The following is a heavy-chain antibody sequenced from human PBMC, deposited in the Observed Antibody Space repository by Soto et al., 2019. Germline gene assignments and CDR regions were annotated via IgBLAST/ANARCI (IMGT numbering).Heavy chain of an antibody. Sequence: GGSLRLSCAASGFTFSSYSMNWVRQAPGKGLEWVSSISSYSSYIYFADSLKGRFTISRDNAKNSLYLQMNSLRAEDTAVYYCARDLEYKGDYYGMDVWGQGTTVTVSS. CDR3: ARDLEYKGDYYGMDV. CDR1: GFTFSSYS. J-gene: IGHJ6*02. V-gene: IGHV3-21*01. D-gene: IGHD6-6*01. CDR2: ISSYSSYI.